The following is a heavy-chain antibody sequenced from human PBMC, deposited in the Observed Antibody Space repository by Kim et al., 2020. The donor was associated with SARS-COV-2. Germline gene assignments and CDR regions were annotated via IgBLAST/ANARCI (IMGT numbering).Heavy chain of an antibody. D-gene: IGHD6-19*01. V-gene: IGHV3-23*02. CDR3: AKRLQQWLVHWYFDL. Sequence: DCGNGRFTIARDKSKSTLYLQMNSLRAEDTAVYYCAKRLQQWLVHWYFDLWGRGTLVTVSS. J-gene: IGHJ2*01.